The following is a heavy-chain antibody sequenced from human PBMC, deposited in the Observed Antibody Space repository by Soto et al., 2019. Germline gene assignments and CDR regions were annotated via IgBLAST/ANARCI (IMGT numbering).Heavy chain of an antibody. CDR1: GGSFSGYY. Sequence: SETLSLTCAVYGGSFSGYYWSWIRQPPGKGLEWIGEINHSGSTNYNPSLKSRITISVDTSKNQFSLKLSSVTAADTAVYYCARDRAAGKASDYWGQGTLVTVSS. D-gene: IGHD6-13*01. CDR2: INHSGST. CDR3: ARDRAAGKASDY. J-gene: IGHJ4*02. V-gene: IGHV4-34*01.